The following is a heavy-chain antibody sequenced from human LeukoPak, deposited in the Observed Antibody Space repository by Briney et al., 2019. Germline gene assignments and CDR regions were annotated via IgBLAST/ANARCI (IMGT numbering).Heavy chain of an antibody. CDR2: VYYRGST. CDR1: SGSISSYY. CDR3: ARDSSDSSGWYYFDY. J-gene: IGHJ4*02. Sequence: PSETLSLTCTVSSGSISSYYWSWIRQPPGKGLEWIGYVYYRGSTNYNPSLKSRVTISVDPSKNQFSLKLSSVTAADTAMYYCARDSSDSSGWYYFDYWGQGTLVTVSS. V-gene: IGHV4-59*01. D-gene: IGHD6-19*01.